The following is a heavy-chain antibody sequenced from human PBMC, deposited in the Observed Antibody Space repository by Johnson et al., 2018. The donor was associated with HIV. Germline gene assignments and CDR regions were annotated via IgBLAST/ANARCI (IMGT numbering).Heavy chain of an antibody. D-gene: IGHD5/OR15-5a*01. CDR1: GFTFSSYD. J-gene: IGHJ3*02. CDR2: ARYDGVSQ. CDR3: ARSTPSLDAFDI. V-gene: IGHV3-33*03. Sequence: QVQLVESGGGVVQPGTSLRLSCAASGFTFSSYDMHWVRQAPGKGLEWVAVARYDGVSQYYTDSVKGRFNISRDNAKNTVYLQMNSLRAEETAVFYCARSTPSLDAFDIWGQGTMVTVSS.